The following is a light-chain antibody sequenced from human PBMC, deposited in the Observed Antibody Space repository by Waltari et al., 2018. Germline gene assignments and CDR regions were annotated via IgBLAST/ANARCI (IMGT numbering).Light chain of an antibody. CDR1: QSINGY. CDR3: QHRSNWPPLFA. V-gene: IGKV3-11*01. CDR2: DTS. Sequence: EIVLTQSPATLSLSPGERATLSCRASQSINGYLAWYQQKPGQAPRLLIYDTSNRATGNPAKFSGTWSGKDFTLSISRLEPEDFAVYFCQHRSNWPPLFAFGPGTKVDMK. J-gene: IGKJ3*01.